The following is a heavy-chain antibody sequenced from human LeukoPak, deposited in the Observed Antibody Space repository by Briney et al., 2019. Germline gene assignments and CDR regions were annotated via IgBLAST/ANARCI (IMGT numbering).Heavy chain of an antibody. CDR2: INHSGST. Sequence: SETLSLTCAVYGGSFSGYYWSWIRQPPGKGLEWIGEINHSGSTNYNPSPKSRVTISVDTSKNQFSLKLSSVTAADTAVYYCARVRITMVRGRYFDYWGQGTLVTVSS. V-gene: IGHV4-34*01. D-gene: IGHD3-10*01. CDR3: ARVRITMVRGRYFDY. CDR1: GGSFSGYY. J-gene: IGHJ4*02.